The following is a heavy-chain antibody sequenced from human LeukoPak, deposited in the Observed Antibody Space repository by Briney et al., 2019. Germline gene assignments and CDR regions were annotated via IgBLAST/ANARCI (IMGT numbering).Heavy chain of an antibody. CDR1: GFTFSSYA. J-gene: IGHJ4*02. V-gene: IGHV3-23*01. CDR3: ARVLQSYCTNGVCYYFDY. Sequence: PGGSLRLSCAASGFTFSSYAMSWVRQAPGKGLEWVSAISGSGGSTYYADSVKGRFTISRDNSKNTLYLQMNSLRSDDTAVYYCARVLQSYCTNGVCYYFDYWGQGTLVTVSS. D-gene: IGHD2-8*01. CDR2: ISGSGGST.